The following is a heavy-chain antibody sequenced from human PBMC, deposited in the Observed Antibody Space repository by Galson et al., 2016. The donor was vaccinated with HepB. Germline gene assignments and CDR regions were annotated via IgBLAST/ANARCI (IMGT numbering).Heavy chain of an antibody. J-gene: IGHJ4*02. Sequence: SLRLSCAASGFTFSSHWTHWVRQAPGKGLVWVSRIDSDGSDIRYADSVRGRFTISRDNAKITLYLQMNSLRAEDTAVYYCARDQRSSFDYWGQGTLVTVSS. CDR2: IDSDGSDI. D-gene: IGHD6-19*01. V-gene: IGHV3-74*01. CDR3: ARDQRSSFDY. CDR1: GFTFSSHW.